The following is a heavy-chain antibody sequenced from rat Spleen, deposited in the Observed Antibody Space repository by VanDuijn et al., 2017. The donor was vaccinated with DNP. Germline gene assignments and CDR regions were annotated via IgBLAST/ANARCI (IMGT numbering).Heavy chain of an antibody. Sequence: EVQLQESGPGLVKPSQSLSLTCSVTGYSITSTYWGWIRKFPGNKMEWIGHISYTGSTSYNPSLKSRISITRDTSKNQFFLHLNSVTTEDTATYYCARFGGGPDYWGQGVMVTVSS. CDR1: GYSITSTY. CDR3: ARFGGGPDY. J-gene: IGHJ2*01. V-gene: IGHV3-1*01. D-gene: IGHD4-6*01. CDR2: ISYTGST.